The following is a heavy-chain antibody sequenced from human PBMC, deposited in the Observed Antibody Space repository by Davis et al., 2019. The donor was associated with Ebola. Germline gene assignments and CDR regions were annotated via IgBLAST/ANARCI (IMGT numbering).Heavy chain of an antibody. Sequence: GESLKISCAASGFTFSSYWMHWVRQAPGKGLVWVSRINSDGSSTSYADSVKGRFTISRDNAKNTLYLQMNSPRAEDTALYYCARESPADQLLLGYYYGVDVWGQGTKVTSSS. J-gene: IGHJ6*02. CDR3: ARESPADQLLLGYYYGVDV. D-gene: IGHD2-2*01. CDR2: INSDGSST. CDR1: GFTFSSYW. V-gene: IGHV3-74*01.